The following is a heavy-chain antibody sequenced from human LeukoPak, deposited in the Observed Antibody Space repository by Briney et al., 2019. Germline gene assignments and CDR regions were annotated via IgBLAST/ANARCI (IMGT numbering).Heavy chain of an antibody. CDR1: GFTFSSSA. CDR3: ARAKPKNMVRGLIMRRESRYYFDY. V-gene: IGHV3-23*01. D-gene: IGHD3-10*01. CDR2: ISGSGSST. Sequence: GGSLRLSCAASGFTFSSSAMSWVRQAPGKGLEWVSAISGSGSSTYYSDSVKGRFTISRDNSKNTLYLQMNSLRAEDTAVYYCARAKPKNMVRGLIMRRESRYYFDYWGQGTLVTVSS. J-gene: IGHJ4*02.